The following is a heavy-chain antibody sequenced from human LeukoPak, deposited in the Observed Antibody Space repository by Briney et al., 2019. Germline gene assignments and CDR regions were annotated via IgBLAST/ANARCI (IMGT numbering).Heavy chain of an antibody. J-gene: IGHJ6*03. D-gene: IGHD2-8*01. Sequence: ASVKVSRKASGYTFTGHYIHWVRQAPGQGFEWMGWINPNSGGPNYAQKFQGRVTMTRDTSISTAYMELSRLRSDDTAVYYCARVGYCTHGVCYSMDVWGKGTTVTVSS. CDR1: GYTFTGHY. V-gene: IGHV1-2*02. CDR2: INPNSGGP. CDR3: ARVGYCTHGVCYSMDV.